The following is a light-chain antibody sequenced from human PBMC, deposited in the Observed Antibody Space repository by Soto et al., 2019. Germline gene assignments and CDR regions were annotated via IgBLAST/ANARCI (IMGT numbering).Light chain of an antibody. CDR2: GAS. CDR3: QQSYNAPFT. J-gene: IGKJ3*01. CDR1: QSVSSSS. V-gene: IGKV3-20*01. Sequence: EIVLTQSPGTLSLSPGERATLSCRASQSVSSSSLAWYQQKPGQAPRLLISGASSRAADIPDRFSGSGSGTDFTLTISSLQPKDYATYYCQQSYNAPFTFGPGTKVDIK.